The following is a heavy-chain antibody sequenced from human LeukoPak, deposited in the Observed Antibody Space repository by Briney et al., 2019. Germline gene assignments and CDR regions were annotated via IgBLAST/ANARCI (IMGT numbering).Heavy chain of an antibody. CDR3: AKMVSGDLYYFDY. J-gene: IGHJ4*02. V-gene: IGHV3-30*02. D-gene: IGHD2-21*01. CDR2: IRYEGSHK. Sequence: PGKSLRLSCAASGFSFRNYAMYWVRQAPGKGLEWVAFIRYEGSHKNYADSVKGRFTISRDNSKNTLYLQMNSLRAEDTAVYYCAKMVSGDLYYFDYWGQGTLVTVSS. CDR1: GFSFRNYA.